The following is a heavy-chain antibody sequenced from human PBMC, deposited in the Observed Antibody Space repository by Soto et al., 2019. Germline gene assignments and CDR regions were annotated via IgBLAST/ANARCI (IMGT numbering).Heavy chain of an antibody. J-gene: IGHJ3*02. Sequence: QVTLKESGPVLVKPTETLTLTCTVSGFSLSNARMGVSWIRQPPGKALEWLAHIFSNDEKSYSTSLKSRLTISKDXXKXQGXLTMTNMDPVDTATYYCARINPRAVTYGGRDAFDIWGQGTMVTVSS. CDR1: GFSLSNARMG. D-gene: IGHD4-17*01. CDR3: ARINPRAVTYGGRDAFDI. CDR2: IFSNDEK. V-gene: IGHV2-26*01.